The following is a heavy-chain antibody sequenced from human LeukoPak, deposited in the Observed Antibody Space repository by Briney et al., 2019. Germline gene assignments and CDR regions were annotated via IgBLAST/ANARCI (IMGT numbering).Heavy chain of an antibody. CDR2: ISGSDDRT. V-gene: IGHV3-23*01. CDR3: ARNSGSYYFDY. J-gene: IGHJ4*02. CDR1: GFTFSTYA. D-gene: IGHD1-26*01. Sequence: GGSLRLSCAASGFTFSTYAMSWVRQAPGKGLEWVSAISGSDDRTWYADSVKGRFTISRDNSKNTLYLQMNSLRAEDTAVYYCARNSGSYYFDYWGQGTLVTVSS.